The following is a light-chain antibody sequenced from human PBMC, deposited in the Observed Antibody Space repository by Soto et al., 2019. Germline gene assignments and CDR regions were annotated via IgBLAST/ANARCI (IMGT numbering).Light chain of an antibody. Sequence: QSVLTQPPSVSEAPRQRVSISCSGSSSSIGNNAVNWYQQLPGKAPKLLIYYDNLLASGFSDRFSGSKSGTSASLAISGLQSEDEADYYCAAWDDSLNTHVFGTGTKVTVL. V-gene: IGLV1-36*01. CDR1: SSSIGNNA. J-gene: IGLJ1*01. CDR2: YDN. CDR3: AAWDDSLNTHV.